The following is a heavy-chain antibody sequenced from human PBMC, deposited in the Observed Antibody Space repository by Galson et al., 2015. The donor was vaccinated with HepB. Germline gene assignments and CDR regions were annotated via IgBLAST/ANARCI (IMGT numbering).Heavy chain of an antibody. V-gene: IGHV3-7*03. CDR3: ARTKKAYYYDSSGYYPGYYFDY. J-gene: IGHJ4*02. Sequence: SLRLSCAASGFTFSSYWMSWVRQAPGKGLEWVANIKQDGSEKYYVDSVKGRVTISRDNAKNSLYLQMNSLRAEDTAVYYYARTKKAYYYDSSGYYPGYYFDYWGQGTLVTVSS. CDR2: IKQDGSEK. D-gene: IGHD3-22*01. CDR1: GFTFSSYW.